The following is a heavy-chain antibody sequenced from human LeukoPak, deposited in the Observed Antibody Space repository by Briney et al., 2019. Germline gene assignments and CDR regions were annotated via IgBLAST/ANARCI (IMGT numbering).Heavy chain of an antibody. Sequence: SETLSLTCTVSGDSVSSSYWSWLRQPPGKTLEWIGYIYYTGTTNYNPSLKSRVTMSIDTSKNQFSLNLNSATAADTAVYYCARGFYDSSGYSNCFDLWGQGTRVTVSS. J-gene: IGHJ5*02. V-gene: IGHV4-59*02. CDR1: GDSVSSSY. CDR3: ARGFYDSSGYSNCFDL. D-gene: IGHD3-22*01. CDR2: IYYTGTT.